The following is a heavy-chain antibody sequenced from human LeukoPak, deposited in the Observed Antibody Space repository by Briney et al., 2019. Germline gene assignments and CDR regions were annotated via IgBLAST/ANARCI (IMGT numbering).Heavy chain of an antibody. CDR3: ARGASARQDF. J-gene: IGHJ4*02. CDR1: GSTFRSYS. Sequence: GGSLRLSCAGSGSTFRSYSMNWVRQAPGKGLVWVSRIYIDGSSTNYADSVKGRFTISRDNAKNTLYLQMDGLRADDTAVYYCARGASARQDFWGQGTLVTVSS. D-gene: IGHD2-2*01. V-gene: IGHV3-74*01. CDR2: IYIDGSST.